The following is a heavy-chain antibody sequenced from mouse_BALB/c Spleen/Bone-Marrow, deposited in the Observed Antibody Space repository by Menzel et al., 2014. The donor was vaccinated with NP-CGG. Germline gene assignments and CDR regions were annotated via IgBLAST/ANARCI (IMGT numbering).Heavy chain of an antibody. V-gene: IGHV5-12-2*01. Sequence: EVKLVESGGGLVQPGGSLKLSCAASGFTFSSYTVSWVRQTPEKRLEWVAYISNGGGSTYYPDTVKGRFTISRDNAKNTLYLQMSSLKSEGTAMYYCARQLGLRWAMDYWGQGTSVTVSS. D-gene: IGHD3-1*01. CDR1: GFTFSSYT. CDR3: ARQLGLRWAMDY. CDR2: ISNGGGST. J-gene: IGHJ4*01.